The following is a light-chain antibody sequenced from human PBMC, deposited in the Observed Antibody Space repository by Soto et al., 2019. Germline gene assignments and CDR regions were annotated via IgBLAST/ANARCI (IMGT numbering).Light chain of an antibody. Sequence: DIQMTQSPSTVSVSVGERVTITCRASQSISSWLAWYQQKPGKAPKLLIYKASGLESGVPSRFSGSGSGTEFTLTISSLQPNDSATYYCQQYNIFTWTFGQGTKVEIK. V-gene: IGKV1-5*03. J-gene: IGKJ1*01. CDR1: QSISSW. CDR3: QQYNIFTWT. CDR2: KAS.